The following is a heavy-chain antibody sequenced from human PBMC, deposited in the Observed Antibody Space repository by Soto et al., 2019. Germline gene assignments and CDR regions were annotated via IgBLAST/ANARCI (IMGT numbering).Heavy chain of an antibody. J-gene: IGHJ6*02. CDR1: GFTFSSYG. D-gene: IGHD1-26*01. V-gene: IGHV3-30*18. Sequence: GGSLRLSCAASGFTFSSYGMHWVRQAPGKGLEWVAVISYDGSNKYYADSVKGRFTISRDNSKNTLYLQMNSLRAEDTAVYYCAKDRSGSYYSYGMDVWGQGTTVTVSS. CDR2: ISYDGSNK. CDR3: AKDRSGSYYSYGMDV.